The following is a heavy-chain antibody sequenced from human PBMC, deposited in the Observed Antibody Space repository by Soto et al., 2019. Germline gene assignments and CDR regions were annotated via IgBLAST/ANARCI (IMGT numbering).Heavy chain of an antibody. CDR2: ISDSGGTT. Sequence: EVQLLESGGGLVQPGGSLRLSCAASGFTFSTYDMSWVRQAPGKGLEWVSGISDSGGTTYYADSVKGRFTISRDSSKKTLDLHMNSLRAEDTAIYYCAKDRWTEDAFDVWGQGTMVTVSS. D-gene: IGHD3-16*02. CDR3: AKDRWTEDAFDV. CDR1: GFTFSTYD. J-gene: IGHJ3*01. V-gene: IGHV3-23*01.